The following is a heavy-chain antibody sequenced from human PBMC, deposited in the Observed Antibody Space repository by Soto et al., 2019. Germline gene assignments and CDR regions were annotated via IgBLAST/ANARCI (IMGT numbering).Heavy chain of an antibody. V-gene: IGHV4-39*06. J-gene: IGHJ4*02. CDR3: ARGGEGIQLWLTGWYFDY. Sequence: PLETLSLTCTVSGVSISSSSCHLGWVRKPPGKGLEWIASIKYSGTTFYNPSLKSRVTLSVDTSKNQFALKLSSVTAADTAVYYCARGGEGIQLWLTGWYFDYWGQGTLVTVSS. D-gene: IGHD5-18*01. CDR2: IKYSGTT. CDR1: GVSISSSSCH.